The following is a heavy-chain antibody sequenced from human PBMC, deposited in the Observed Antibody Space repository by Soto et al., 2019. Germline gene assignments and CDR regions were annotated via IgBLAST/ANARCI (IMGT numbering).Heavy chain of an antibody. CDR2: MNPNSGNT. CDR1: GYTFTSYD. J-gene: IGHJ4*02. Sequence: GASVNVSCKASGYTFTSYDINWVRQATGQGLEWMGWMNPNSGNTGYAQKFQGRVTMTRNTSISTAYMELSSLRSEDTAVYYCARDHRWLQRRYFDYWGQGTLVTVSS. CDR3: ARDHRWLQRRYFDY. D-gene: IGHD5-12*01. V-gene: IGHV1-8*01.